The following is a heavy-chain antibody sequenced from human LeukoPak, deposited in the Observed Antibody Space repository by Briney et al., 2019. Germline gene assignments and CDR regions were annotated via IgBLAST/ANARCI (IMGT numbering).Heavy chain of an antibody. Sequence: SETLSLTCTVSGVSISSYYWSWIRQPPGKGLEWIGYIYYSGITNYNPSLKRRVTISVDTTKNQFSLKLSSVTAADKAVYYCARMASLGSYYDFWSGSISGDWYFDLWGRGTLVTVSS. CDR3: ARMASLGSYYDFWSGSISGDWYFDL. CDR1: GVSISSYY. J-gene: IGHJ2*01. D-gene: IGHD3-3*01. CDR2: IYYSGIT. V-gene: IGHV4-59*08.